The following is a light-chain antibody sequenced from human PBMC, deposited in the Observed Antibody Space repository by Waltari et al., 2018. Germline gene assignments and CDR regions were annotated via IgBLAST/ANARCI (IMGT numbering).Light chain of an antibody. J-gene: IGKJ2*02. CDR3: MQGTHCRPCT. V-gene: IGKV2D-30*01. Sequence: AVMTQSPLSLPVTLGQPASISCRSSQNLVYRDGNTYLNCFQQRPDQSPRRLIYKVSNCDSGVPDRFRRSGSCTDFTLKISRVEAEHRGVYYCMQGTHCRPCTFDRGTKLEI. CDR2: KVS. CDR1: QNLVYRDGNTY.